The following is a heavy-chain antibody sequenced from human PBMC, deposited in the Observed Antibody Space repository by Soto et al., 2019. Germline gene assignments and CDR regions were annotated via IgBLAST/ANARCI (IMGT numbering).Heavy chain of an antibody. D-gene: IGHD6-6*01. CDR3: ARDTAGAARLTTKQYYCYGMDV. Sequence: GGSLRLSCAGSGFTFSSYGMHWVRQAPGKGLEWVAVIWYDGSNKYYADSVKGRFTISRDNSKNTLYLQMNSLRAEDTAVYYCARDTAGAARLTTKQYYCYGMDVWGQGTTVTSP. J-gene: IGHJ6*02. CDR2: IWYDGSNK. V-gene: IGHV3-33*01. CDR1: GFTFSSYG.